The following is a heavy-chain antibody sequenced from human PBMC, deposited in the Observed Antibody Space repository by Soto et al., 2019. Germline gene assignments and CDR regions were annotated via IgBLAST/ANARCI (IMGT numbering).Heavy chain of an antibody. J-gene: IGHJ6*02. CDR3: AREDWNYGMDV. CDR2: IKHDGSEE. Sequence: GGSLRLSCAASGFTFSSYWMSWVRQAPGKGLEWVANIKHDGSEEYYVDSVKGRFTISRDNAKNSLYLQMNSLRAEDTAVYYCAREDWNYGMDVWGQGTTVTVSS. V-gene: IGHV3-7*03. CDR1: GFTFSSYW. D-gene: IGHD1-1*01.